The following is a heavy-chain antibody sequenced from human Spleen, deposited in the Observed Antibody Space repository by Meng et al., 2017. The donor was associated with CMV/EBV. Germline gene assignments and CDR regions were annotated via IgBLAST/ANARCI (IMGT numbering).Heavy chain of an antibody. V-gene: IGHV4-59*01. Sequence: ESLKISCTVSGGSISTYYWSWIRQPPGKGLEWIGYIYYSGSTNYNPSLKSRVTISVDTSKNQFSLKLRSVTAADTAVYYCARASGGGANLNNWYFDLWGRGTLVTVSS. CDR1: GGSISTYY. CDR2: IYYSGST. D-gene: IGHD3-16*01. CDR3: ARASGGGANLNNWYFDL. J-gene: IGHJ2*01.